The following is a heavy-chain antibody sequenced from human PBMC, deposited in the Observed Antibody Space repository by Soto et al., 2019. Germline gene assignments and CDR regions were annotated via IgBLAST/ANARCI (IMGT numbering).Heavy chain of an antibody. CDR1: VFTFSSYE. D-gene: IGHD3-9*01. Sequence: VGSLRLSCASSVFTFSSYEMNCVRHAPGKWLEWVSYISSSGSTIYYADSVKGRFTISRDNAKNSLYLQMNSLRAEDTAVYYCARDGGDYDILTGYPEHYGMDVLGQGTTVTLSS. J-gene: IGHJ6*02. CDR3: ARDGGDYDILTGYPEHYGMDV. V-gene: IGHV3-48*03. CDR2: ISSSGSTI.